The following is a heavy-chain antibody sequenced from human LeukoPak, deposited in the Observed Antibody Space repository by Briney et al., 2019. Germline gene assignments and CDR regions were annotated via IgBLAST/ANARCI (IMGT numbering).Heavy chain of an antibody. Sequence: PGRSLRLSCAASGFTFSNYAMHWVRQAPGRGLEWVAFISHDGSAKYYADSVKGRFTISRDNSKNTLYLQMDSLRAEDTAVYYCARGYYFHSSGSDTFDIWGQGTLVTVSS. J-gene: IGHJ3*02. CDR2: ISHDGSAK. CDR3: ARGYYFHSSGSDTFDI. CDR1: GFTFSNYA. V-gene: IGHV3-30-3*01. D-gene: IGHD3-22*01.